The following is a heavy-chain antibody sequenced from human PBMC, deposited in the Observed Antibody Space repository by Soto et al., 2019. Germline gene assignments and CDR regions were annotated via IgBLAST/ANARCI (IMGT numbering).Heavy chain of an antibody. CDR3: ARVWGGAFDI. V-gene: IGHV4-59*01. CDR1: GGSISSYY. J-gene: IGHJ3*02. CDR2: IYYSGST. Sequence: LCLTCTVSGGSISSYYWSWIRQPPGKGLEWIGYIYYSGSTNYNPSLKSRVTISVDTSKNQFSLKLSSVTAADTAVYYCARVWGGAFDIWGQGTMVTVSS. D-gene: IGHD3-10*01.